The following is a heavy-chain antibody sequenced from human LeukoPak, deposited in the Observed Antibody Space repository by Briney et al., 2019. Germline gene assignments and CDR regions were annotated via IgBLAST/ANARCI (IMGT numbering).Heavy chain of an antibody. J-gene: IGHJ4*02. CDR2: INPNSGGT. D-gene: IGHD3-10*01. Sequence: ASVKVSCKASGYTFTDYYMHWVRQAPGQGLEWMGWINPNSGGTNYAQKLQGRVTMTRDTSISTAYMELCRLRSDDTAVYYCASNVLLWFGELIDYWGQGTLVTVSS. CDR3: ASNVLLWFGELIDY. CDR1: GYTFTDYY. V-gene: IGHV1-2*02.